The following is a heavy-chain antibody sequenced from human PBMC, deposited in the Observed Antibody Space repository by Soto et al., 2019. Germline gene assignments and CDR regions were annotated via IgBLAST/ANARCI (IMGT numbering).Heavy chain of an antibody. CDR3: ARLNLYSSGDWFDP. CDR1: GGTFSSYT. CDR2: IIPILGIA. Sequence: ASVKVSCKASGGTFSSYTISWVRRAPGQGLEWMGRIIPILGIANYAQKFQGRVTITADKSTSTAYMELSSLRSEDTAVYYCARLNLYSSGDWFDPRGQGTLVTVSS. J-gene: IGHJ5*02. V-gene: IGHV1-69*02. D-gene: IGHD6-19*01.